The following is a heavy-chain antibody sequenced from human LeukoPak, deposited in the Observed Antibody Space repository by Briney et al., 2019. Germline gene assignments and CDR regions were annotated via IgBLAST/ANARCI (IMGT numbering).Heavy chain of an antibody. CDR1: GFSVSSNY. J-gene: IGHJ4*02. CDR2: IYAGGDT. D-gene: IGHD3-3*01. V-gene: IGHV3-53*01. Sequence: PGGSLRLSCAVSGFSVSSNYISWVRQAPGKGLEWVSVIYAGGDTYYADSVRGRFTISRDNSKNTLFLQMNSLRVEDTAVYYCARVVFNWGQGTLVTVSS. CDR3: ARVVFN.